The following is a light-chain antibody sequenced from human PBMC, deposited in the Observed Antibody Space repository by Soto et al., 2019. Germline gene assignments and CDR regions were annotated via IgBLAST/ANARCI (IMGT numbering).Light chain of an antibody. Sequence: EIVLTNSPDTLSLSPVEISTISGRASPIASSSLGWYQQKPGQAPRLLIYDASNRAYGLPARFSGSGSGTNFTLNIRSLEPEDFAVYYCQQRRNCPYLTFGGGTRV. J-gene: IGKJ4*01. CDR2: DAS. CDR1: PIASSS. CDR3: QQRRNCPYLT. V-gene: IGKV3-11*01.